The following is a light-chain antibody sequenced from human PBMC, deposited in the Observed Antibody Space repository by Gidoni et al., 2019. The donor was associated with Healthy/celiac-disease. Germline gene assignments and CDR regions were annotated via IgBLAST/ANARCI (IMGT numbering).Light chain of an antibody. Sequence: EIVMTPSPATLSVSPGERATRSCRASQSVSSNLAWYQQKPGQAPRLLIYGASTRATGIPARFSGSGSGTEFTLTISSLQSEDFAVYYCQQYNNWPPLYTFGQGTKLEIK. V-gene: IGKV3-15*01. J-gene: IGKJ2*01. CDR1: QSVSSN. CDR3: QQYNNWPPLYT. CDR2: GAS.